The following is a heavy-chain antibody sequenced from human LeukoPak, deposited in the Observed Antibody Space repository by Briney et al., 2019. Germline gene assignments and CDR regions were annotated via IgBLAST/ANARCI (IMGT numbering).Heavy chain of an antibody. CDR1: GYSFTSYW. D-gene: IGHD6-13*01. V-gene: IGHV5-51*01. CDR2: IYPGDSDT. Sequence: GESLKISCKGSGYSFTSYWIGWVRQMPGKGLEWMGIIYPGDSDTRYSPSFQGQVTISADKSISTAYLQWGSLKASDTAMYYCARHDSSSWYDFDYWGQGTLVTVSS. J-gene: IGHJ4*02. CDR3: ARHDSSSWYDFDY.